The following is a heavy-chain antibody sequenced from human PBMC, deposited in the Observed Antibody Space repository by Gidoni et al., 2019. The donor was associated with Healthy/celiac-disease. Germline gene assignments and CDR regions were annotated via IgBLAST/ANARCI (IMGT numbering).Heavy chain of an antibody. V-gene: IGHV4-39*01. J-gene: IGHJ6*02. CDR2: IYYSGST. CDR3: ARAPGVGGGLGGPNYYYYGMDV. Sequence: QLQLQESGPGLVKPSETLSLTCTVSGGSISSSSYYWGWIRQPPGKGLEWIGSIYYSGSTYYNPSLKSRVTISVDTSKNQFSLKLSSVTAADTAVYYCARAPGVGGGLGGPNYYYYGMDVWGQGTTVTVSS. D-gene: IGHD3-16*01. CDR1: GGSISSSSYY.